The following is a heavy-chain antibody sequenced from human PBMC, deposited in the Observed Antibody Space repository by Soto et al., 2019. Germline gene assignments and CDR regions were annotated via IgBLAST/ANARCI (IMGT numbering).Heavy chain of an antibody. Sequence: PSETLSLTCTVSGGSISSSSYYWGWIRQPPGKGLEWIGSIYYSGSTYYNPSLKSRVTISVDTSKNQFSLKLSSVTAADTAVYYCARLSGSYYYYGMDVWGQGTTVTAP. CDR2: IYYSGST. J-gene: IGHJ6*02. CDR1: GGSISSSSYY. CDR3: ARLSGSYYYYGMDV. D-gene: IGHD6-25*01. V-gene: IGHV4-39*01.